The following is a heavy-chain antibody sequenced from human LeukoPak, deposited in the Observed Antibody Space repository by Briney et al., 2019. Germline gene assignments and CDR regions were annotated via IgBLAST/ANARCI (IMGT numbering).Heavy chain of an antibody. CDR2: ISSSSSYI. D-gene: IGHD3-10*01. V-gene: IGHV3-21*01. Sequence: GGSLRLSCAASGSTFSSYSMNWVRQAPGKGLEWVSSISSSSSYIYYADSVKGRFTISRDNAKNSLYLQMNSLRAEDTAVYYCARDAGYYYGSGSSSDYWGQGTLVTVSS. J-gene: IGHJ4*02. CDR1: GSTFSSYS. CDR3: ARDAGYYYGSGSSSDY.